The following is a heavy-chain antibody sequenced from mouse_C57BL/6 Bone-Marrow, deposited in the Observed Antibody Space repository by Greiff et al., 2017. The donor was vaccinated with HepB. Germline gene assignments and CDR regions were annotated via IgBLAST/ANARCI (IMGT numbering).Heavy chain of an antibody. CDR2: IWGDGST. V-gene: IGHV2-3*01. Sequence: VQLKESGPGLVAPSQSLSITCTVPGFSLTSYGISWVRHPPGKGLEWLGVIWGDGSTNYHSALICRLSIRKDNSKSQVFLKLNSLQTYDTATYYCAKLTMVNYYAMGYWGEGTSFTVSA. CDR3: AKLTMVNYYAMGY. J-gene: IGHJ4*01. CDR1: GFSLTSYG. D-gene: IGHD2-1*01.